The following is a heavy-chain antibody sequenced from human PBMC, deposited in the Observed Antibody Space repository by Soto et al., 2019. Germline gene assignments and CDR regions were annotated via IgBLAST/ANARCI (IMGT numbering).Heavy chain of an antibody. CDR3: ARLSQNSAMVTPFDY. J-gene: IGHJ4*02. CDR2: IIPILGIA. V-gene: IGHV1-69*02. D-gene: IGHD5-18*01. CDR1: GGTFSSYT. Sequence: QVQLVQSGAEVKKPGSSVKVSCKASGGTFSSYTISWVRQXPGQGLEWMGRIIPILGIANYAQKFQGRVTITADNXXGXXYMELSXXXXXXXXVYYCARLSQNSAMVTPFDYWGQGTLVTVSS.